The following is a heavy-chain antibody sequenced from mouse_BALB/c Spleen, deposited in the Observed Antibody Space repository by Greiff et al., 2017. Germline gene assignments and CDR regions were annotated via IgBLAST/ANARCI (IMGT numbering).Heavy chain of an antibody. J-gene: IGHJ4*01. Sequence: DVQLQESGAELVKPGASVKLSCTASGFNIKDTYMHWVKQRPEQGLEWIGRIDPANGNTKYDPKFQGKATITADTSSNTAYLQLSSLTSEDTAVYYCARDSHYYGSSYAMDYWGQGTSVTVSS. CDR3: ARDSHYYGSSYAMDY. CDR1: GFNIKDTY. D-gene: IGHD1-1*01. V-gene: IGHV14-3*02. CDR2: IDPANGNT.